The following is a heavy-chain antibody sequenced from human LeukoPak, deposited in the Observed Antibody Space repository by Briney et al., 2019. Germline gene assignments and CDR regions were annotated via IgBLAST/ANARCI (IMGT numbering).Heavy chain of an antibody. V-gene: IGHV1-2*02. J-gene: IGHJ6*03. CDR1: GYTFTGYY. CDR3: ARARGYYYYMDV. Sequence: ASVKVSCKASGYTFTGYYMHWVRQAPGQGLEWMGWINPNSGGTNYAQKLQGRVTMTTDTSTSTAYMELRSLRSDDTAVYYCARARGYYYYMDVWGKGTTVTISS. CDR2: INPNSGGT.